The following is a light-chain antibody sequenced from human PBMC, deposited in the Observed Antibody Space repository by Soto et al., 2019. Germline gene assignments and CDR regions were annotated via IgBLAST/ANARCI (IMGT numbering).Light chain of an antibody. CDR1: QSLLHSNGYNY. CDR2: LGS. CDR3: MQAQQTPFT. J-gene: IGKJ3*01. Sequence: DIVMTQSPLSLPATPGEAASISCRSSQSLLHSNGYNYLDWYLQRPGQSPQLLISLGSNRASGVPDRFSGSGSGTDFTLKISRVEAEDVGIYYCMQAQQTPFTFGPGTKVDIK. V-gene: IGKV2-28*01.